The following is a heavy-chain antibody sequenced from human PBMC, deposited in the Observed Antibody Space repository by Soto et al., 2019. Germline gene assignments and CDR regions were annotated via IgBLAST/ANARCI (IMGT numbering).Heavy chain of an antibody. V-gene: IGHV1-2*02. J-gene: IGHJ6*02. CDR2: INPDNGDT. CDR3: ARERMNGLDV. Sequence: ASVKVYCKDDRYAFTGHYIQWVRQAPGQGLEWMGWINPDNGDTHYAQKSQGRVTMTRDTSISTAYMELSRLRSDDTAVFYCARERMNGLDVWGQGTMVTVSS. CDR1: RYAFTGHY.